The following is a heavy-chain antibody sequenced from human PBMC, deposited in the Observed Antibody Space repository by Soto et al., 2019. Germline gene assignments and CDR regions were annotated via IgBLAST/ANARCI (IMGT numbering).Heavy chain of an antibody. CDR1: GYSISSGYY. J-gene: IGHJ4*02. CDR3: ARVKGSITMVRGGPTAFDY. Sequence: SETLSLTCAVSGYSISSGYYWGWIRQPPGKGLEWIGSIYHSGSTYYNPSLKSRVTISVDTSKNQFSLKLSSVTAADTAVYYCARVKGSITMVRGGPTAFDYWGQGXLVTVYS. V-gene: IGHV4-38-2*01. D-gene: IGHD3-10*01. CDR2: IYHSGST.